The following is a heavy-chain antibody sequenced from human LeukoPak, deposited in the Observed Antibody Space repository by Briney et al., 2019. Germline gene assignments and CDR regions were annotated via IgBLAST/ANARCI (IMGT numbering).Heavy chain of an antibody. J-gene: IGHJ4*02. CDR1: GFTFSRHW. Sequence: GGSLRLSCAASGFTFSRHWMEWVRHAPGKGLELVASIKEDESTIYYVDSVKGRFTISRDNAKNSLYLQMNSLGAEDTAIYYCVRDGCSGWCHDSWGQGTLVTVSS. V-gene: IGHV3-7*01. D-gene: IGHD6-19*01. CDR3: VRDGCSGWCHDS. CDR2: IKEDESTI.